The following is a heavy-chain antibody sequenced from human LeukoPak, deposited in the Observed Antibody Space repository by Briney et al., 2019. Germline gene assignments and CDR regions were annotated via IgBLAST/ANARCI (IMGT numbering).Heavy chain of an antibody. D-gene: IGHD3-16*02. CDR3: ARSRRGGVIVMDY. V-gene: IGHV3-30*03. J-gene: IGHJ4*02. Sequence: PGGSLRLSCAASGFTFSSYGMHWVRQAPGKGLEWVAVISYDGSNKYYADSVKGRFTISRDNSKNTLYLQMNSLRAEDTAVYYCARSRRGGVIVMDYWGQGTLATVSS. CDR1: GFTFSSYG. CDR2: ISYDGSNK.